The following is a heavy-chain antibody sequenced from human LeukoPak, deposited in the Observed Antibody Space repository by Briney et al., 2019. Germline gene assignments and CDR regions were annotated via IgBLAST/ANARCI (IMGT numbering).Heavy chain of an antibody. J-gene: IGHJ4*02. D-gene: IGHD3-10*01. V-gene: IGHV1-2*02. CDR1: GYTFTGYY. CDR2: INPNSGGT. Sequence: ASVKASCKASGYTFTGYYMHWVRQAPGQGLEWMGWINPNSGGTNYAQKFQGRVTMTRDTSISTAYMELSRLRSDDTAVYYCARDSLETYYYGSGSYYPDYWGQGTLVTVSS. CDR3: ARDSLETYYYGSGSYYPDY.